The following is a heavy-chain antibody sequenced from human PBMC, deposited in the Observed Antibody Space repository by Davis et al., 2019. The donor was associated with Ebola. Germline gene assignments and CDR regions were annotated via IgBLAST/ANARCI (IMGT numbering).Heavy chain of an antibody. J-gene: IGHJ5*02. D-gene: IGHD3-10*01. Sequence: GGSLRLSCAASGFSFSVYSMNWVRQAPGKGLEWVSYISSSSNTIYYADSVKGRFTISRDNAKNSLFLQMNSLRAEDTAVYYCARGTWLGSWGQGTLVTVSS. CDR3: ARGTWLGS. V-gene: IGHV3-48*04. CDR2: ISSSSNTI. CDR1: GFSFSVYS.